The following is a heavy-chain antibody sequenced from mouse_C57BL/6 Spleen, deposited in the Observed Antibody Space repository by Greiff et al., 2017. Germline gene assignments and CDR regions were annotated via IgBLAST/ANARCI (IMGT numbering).Heavy chain of an antibody. V-gene: IGHV5-16*01. J-gene: IGHJ2*01. D-gene: IGHD3-2*02. Sequence: EVMLVESEGGLVQPGSSMKLSCTASGFTFSDYYMAWVRQVPEKGLEWVANINYDGSSTYYLDSLKSRFIISRDNAKNILYLQMSSLKSEDTATYYCARDQGYFDDWGQGTTLTVSS. CDR2: INYDGSST. CDR1: GFTFSDYY. CDR3: ARDQGYFDD.